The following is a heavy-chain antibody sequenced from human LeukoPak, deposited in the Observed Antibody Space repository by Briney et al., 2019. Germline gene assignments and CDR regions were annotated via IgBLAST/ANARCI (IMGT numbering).Heavy chain of an antibody. CDR2: INHSGST. CDR3: ARLNRRAGILTQRYYFDY. V-gene: IGHV4-34*01. Sequence: PSETLSLTCAVYGGSFSGYYWSWIRQPPGKGPEWIGEINHSGSTNYNPSLKSRVTISVDTSKNQFSLKLSSVTAADTAVYYCARLNRRAGILTQRYYFDYWGQGTLVTVSS. CDR1: GGSFSGYY. J-gene: IGHJ4*02. D-gene: IGHD3-9*01.